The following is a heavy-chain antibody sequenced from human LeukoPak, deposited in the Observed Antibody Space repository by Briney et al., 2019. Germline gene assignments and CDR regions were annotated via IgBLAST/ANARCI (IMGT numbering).Heavy chain of an antibody. J-gene: IGHJ6*03. CDR2: INHSGST. CDR3: ARDFLLPPYYYYYMDV. CDR1: GGSFSGYY. V-gene: IGHV4-34*01. D-gene: IGHD3-22*01. Sequence: PSETLSLTCAVYGGSFSGYYWSWIRQPPGKGLEWIGEINHSGSTNYNPSLKSRVTISVDTSKNQFSLKLSSVTAADTAVYYCARDFLLPPYYYYYMDVWGKGTTVTISS.